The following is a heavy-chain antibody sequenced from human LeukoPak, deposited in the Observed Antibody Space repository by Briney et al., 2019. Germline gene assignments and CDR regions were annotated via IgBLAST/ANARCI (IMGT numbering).Heavy chain of an antibody. D-gene: IGHD4-17*01. CDR2: INPNSGGT. Sequence: ASVKVSCKASGHTFTGYYMHWVRQAPGQGLEWMGWINPNSGGTNYEQKFQGRVTMTRDTSISTAYMELSRLRSDDTAVYYRATSTDDYGDYDAFDIWGQGTKVTVSS. CDR1: GHTFTGYY. CDR3: ATSTDDYGDYDAFDI. V-gene: IGHV1-2*02. J-gene: IGHJ3*02.